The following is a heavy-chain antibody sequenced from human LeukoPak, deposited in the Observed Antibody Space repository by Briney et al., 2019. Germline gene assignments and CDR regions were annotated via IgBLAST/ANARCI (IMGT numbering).Heavy chain of an antibody. V-gene: IGHV3-21*01. D-gene: IGHD1-1*01. CDR2: ISSSSSYI. CDR1: GFTFSSYS. Sequence: GGSLRLSCAASGFTFSSYSMNWVRRAPGKGLEWVSSISSSSSYIYYADSVKGRFTISRDNAKNSLYLQMNSLRAEDTAVYYCARDLDSYGMDVWGQGTTVTVSS. J-gene: IGHJ6*02. CDR3: ARDLDSYGMDV.